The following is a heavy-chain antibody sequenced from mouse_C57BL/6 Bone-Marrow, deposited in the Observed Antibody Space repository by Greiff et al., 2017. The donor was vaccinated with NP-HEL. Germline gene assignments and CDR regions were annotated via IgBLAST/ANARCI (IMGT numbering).Heavy chain of an antibody. D-gene: IGHD1-1*02. CDR3: ARYDDGRYDWFAY. Sequence: EVQLQQSGPELVKPGASVKMSCKASGYTFTDYNMHWVKQSHGKSLEWIGYINPNNGGTSYNQKFKGKATLTVNKSSSTAYMELRSLTSEDSAVYYCARYDDGRYDWFAYWGQGTLVTVSA. CDR1: GYTFTDYN. J-gene: IGHJ3*01. V-gene: IGHV1-22*01. CDR2: INPNNGGT.